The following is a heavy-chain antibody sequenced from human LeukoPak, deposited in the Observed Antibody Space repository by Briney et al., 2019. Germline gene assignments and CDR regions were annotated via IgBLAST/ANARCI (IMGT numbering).Heavy chain of an antibody. CDR3: ARDDSFQFDN. CDR1: GYTFTAYY. D-gene: IGHD5-18*01. V-gene: IGHV1-2*02. Sequence: ASVKVSCKTSGYTFTAYYMHWARQAPGQGLEWMGWINPNTGGTNYAQKFQGRVTMTRDTSINTAYTDLNRLKSDDTAVYYCARDDSFQFDNWGQGTLVTVSS. CDR2: INPNTGGT. J-gene: IGHJ4*02.